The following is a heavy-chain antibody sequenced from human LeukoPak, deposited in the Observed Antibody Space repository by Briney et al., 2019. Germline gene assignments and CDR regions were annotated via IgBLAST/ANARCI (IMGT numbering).Heavy chain of an antibody. CDR3: ARIDCSGGSCYSFH. CDR1: GFTFSSYS. Sequence: GGSLRLSCAASGFTFSSYSMNWVRQAPGKGLEWVLSISSSSSYIYYADSVKGRFTISRDNAKNSLYLQMNSLRAEDTAVYYCARIDCSGGSCYSFHWGQGTLVTVSS. D-gene: IGHD2-15*01. V-gene: IGHV3-21*01. J-gene: IGHJ4*02. CDR2: ISSSSSYI.